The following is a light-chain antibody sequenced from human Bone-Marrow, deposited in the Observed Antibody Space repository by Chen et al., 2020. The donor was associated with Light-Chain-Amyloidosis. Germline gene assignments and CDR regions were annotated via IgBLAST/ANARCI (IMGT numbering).Light chain of an antibody. Sequence: EIVLTQSPATLSLSPGERATLSCRASQSVSSYLAWYQQKPGQSPRLLIYDASNRATGIPARFSGSGSGTDFTLTISSLEPEDVAVYYCQQRGNWPYTFGQGTKLEIK. J-gene: IGKJ2*01. CDR2: DAS. V-gene: IGKV3-11*01. CDR3: QQRGNWPYT. CDR1: QSVSSY.